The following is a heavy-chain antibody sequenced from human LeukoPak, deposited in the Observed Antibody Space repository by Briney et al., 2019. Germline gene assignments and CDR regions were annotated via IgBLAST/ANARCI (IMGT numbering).Heavy chain of an antibody. V-gene: IGHV3-49*04. CDR2: IRSKAYGGTT. D-gene: IGHD2-15*01. CDR1: GFTFSSYA. Sequence: GGSLRLSCAASGFTFSSYAMSWVRQAPGKGLEWVGFIRSKAYGGTTEYAASVKGRFTISRDDSKNIAYLQMNSLKTEDTAVYYCTIDIVVVVAATRSRDYMDVWGKGTTVTISS. J-gene: IGHJ6*03. CDR3: TIDIVVVVAATRSRDYMDV.